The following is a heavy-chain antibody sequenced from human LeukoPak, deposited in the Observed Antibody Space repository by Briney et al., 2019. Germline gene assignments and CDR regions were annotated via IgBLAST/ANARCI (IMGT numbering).Heavy chain of an antibody. CDR2: IKQDGREK. Sequence: PGGSLRLSCTASGFTFSNYWMTWVRQAPGKGTEWVANIKQDGREKYYVDSVTGRFTISRDNAKNLLFLQMSSLSPEDTAVYYCARKAGKMFDYWGQGTLVTASS. J-gene: IGHJ4*02. V-gene: IGHV3-7*01. CDR1: GFTFSNYW. D-gene: IGHD6-19*01. CDR3: ARKAGKMFDY.